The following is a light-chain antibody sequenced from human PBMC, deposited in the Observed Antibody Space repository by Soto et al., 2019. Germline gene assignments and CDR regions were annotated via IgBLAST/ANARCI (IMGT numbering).Light chain of an antibody. J-gene: IGKJ5*01. V-gene: IGKV1-5*01. CDR3: QQYGSSPIT. Sequence: DIQMTQSPSTLSASVGDRVTITCRASQSISYYLAWYQQKPGKAPKVLIWNASSLQRGVPSRFSGSGSGTEFTLTISSLQPDDFATYYCQQYGSSPITFGQGTRLEIK. CDR2: NAS. CDR1: QSISYY.